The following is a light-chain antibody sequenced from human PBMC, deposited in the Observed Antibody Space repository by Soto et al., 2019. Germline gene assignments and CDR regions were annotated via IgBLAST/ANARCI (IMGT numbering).Light chain of an antibody. Sequence: EIVMTQSPATLSVSPGERATLSCRASQSVSSNLALYQQKPGQAPRLLIYGASTRATGIPARFSGRGSGTEFTLTISSLQSEDFAVYYCQQYNNWPRWTFGQGTKVEIK. CDR3: QQYNNWPRWT. J-gene: IGKJ1*01. V-gene: IGKV3-15*01. CDR2: GAS. CDR1: QSVSSN.